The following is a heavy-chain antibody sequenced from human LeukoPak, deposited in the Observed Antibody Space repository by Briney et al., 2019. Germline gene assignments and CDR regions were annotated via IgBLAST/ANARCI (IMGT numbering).Heavy chain of an antibody. J-gene: IGHJ4*02. D-gene: IGHD3-22*01. CDR1: GGSISSSSYY. V-gene: IGHV4-39*01. CDR3: ARLRYYDSSAYYYAFDY. Sequence: SETLSLTCTVSGGSISSSSYYWGWIRQPPGKGLEWIGSIYYRGSTYYNPSLESRVTISVDTSKNQFSLKLSSVTAADTAVYYCARLRYYDSSAYYYAFDYWGQGTLVTVSS. CDR2: IYYRGST.